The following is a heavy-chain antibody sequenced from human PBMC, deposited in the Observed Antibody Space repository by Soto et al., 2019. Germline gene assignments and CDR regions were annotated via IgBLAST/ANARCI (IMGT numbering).Heavy chain of an antibody. V-gene: IGHV4-30-4*01. CDR3: ARSSITPTTENWFDP. D-gene: IGHD3-10*01. Sequence: QVQLQESGPGLVKPSQTLSLTCTVSGGSISSGDYYWSWIRHTPGKGLDWLGYIYFTGSTYYNPSLNSRVTISGDTSMNQFSLKLSSVTAADTAVYYCARSSITPTTENWFDPWGQGTLVTVSS. CDR1: GGSISSGDYY. J-gene: IGHJ5*02. CDR2: IYFTGST.